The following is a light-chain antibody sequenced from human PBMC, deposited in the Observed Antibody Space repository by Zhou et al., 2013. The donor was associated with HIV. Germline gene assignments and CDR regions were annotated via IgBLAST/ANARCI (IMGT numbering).Light chain of an antibody. V-gene: IGKV1-33*01. Sequence: DIQMTQSPSPLSASVGARVTITCQATQDISNYLNWYQQKPGKAPKLLIYDASNLETGVPSRFSGSGSGTHFTFTISSLQPEDIATYYCQQYDDLPRVFTFGPGTKVDIK. J-gene: IGKJ3*01. CDR1: QDISNY. CDR3: QQYDDLPRVFT. CDR2: DAS.